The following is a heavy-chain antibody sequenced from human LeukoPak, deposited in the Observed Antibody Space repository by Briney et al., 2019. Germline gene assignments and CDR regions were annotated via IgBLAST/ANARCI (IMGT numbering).Heavy chain of an antibody. V-gene: IGHV3-53*01. D-gene: IGHD6-13*01. J-gene: IGHJ6*02. CDR3: ASRGEYSSSWYGMDV. Sequence: GGSLRLSCVLSGFTVSSMYMTWVRQAPGKGLEWVSVFYSSGTTSYADSVKGRFIISRDNSKNTLYLQMNSLRAEDTAVYYCASRGEYSSSWYGMDVWGQGTTVTVSS. CDR1: GFTVSSMY. CDR2: FYSSGTT.